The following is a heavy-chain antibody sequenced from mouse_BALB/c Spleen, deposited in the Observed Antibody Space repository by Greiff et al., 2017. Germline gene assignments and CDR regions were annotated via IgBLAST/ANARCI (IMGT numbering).Heavy chain of an antibody. J-gene: IGHJ4*01. V-gene: IGHV14-3*02. D-gene: IGHD1-1*01. CDR3: ARQTYYYGSSYAMDY. Sequence: EVQLQQSGAELVKPGASVKLSCTASGFNIKDTYMHWVKQRPEQGLEWIGRIDPANGNTKYDPKFQGKATITADTSSNTAYLQLSSLTSEDTAVYYCARQTYYYGSSYAMDYWGQGTSVTVSS. CDR1: GFNIKDTY. CDR2: IDPANGNT.